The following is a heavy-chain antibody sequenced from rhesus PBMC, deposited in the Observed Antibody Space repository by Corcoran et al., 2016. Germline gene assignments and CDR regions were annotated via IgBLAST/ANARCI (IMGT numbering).Heavy chain of an antibody. D-gene: IGHD3-16*01. CDR3: ARDLGVGTFDH. Sequence: QVTLQESGPALVKPTQTLTLTCTFSGFSINTAGTGVGWIRQPPGKALEWLASIYWSDSKYYNTSLKSRLTISQDTSKTHLVLRMTNMDPVDTAAYYCARDLGVGTFDHWGQGVLVTVSS. J-gene: IGHJ4*01. CDR1: GFSINTAGTG. V-gene: IGHV2-95*01. CDR2: IYWSDSK.